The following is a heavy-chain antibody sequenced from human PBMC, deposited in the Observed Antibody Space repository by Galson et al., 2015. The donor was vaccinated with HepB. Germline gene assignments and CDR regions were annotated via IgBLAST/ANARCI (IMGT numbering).Heavy chain of an antibody. CDR3: ARPTTVTTKGNAFDI. D-gene: IGHD4-17*01. CDR1: GFTFSSYG. CDR2: IWYDGSNK. Sequence: SLRLSCAASGFTFSSYGMHWVRQAPGKGLEWVAVIWYDGSNKYYADSVKGRFTISRDNSKNTLYLQMNSLRAEDTAVYYCARPTTVTTKGNAFDIWGQGTMVTVSP. J-gene: IGHJ3*02. V-gene: IGHV3-33*01.